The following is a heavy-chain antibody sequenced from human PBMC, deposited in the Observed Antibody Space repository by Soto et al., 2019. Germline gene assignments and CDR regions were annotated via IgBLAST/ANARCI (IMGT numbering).Heavy chain of an antibody. D-gene: IGHD3-16*02. J-gene: IGHJ3*02. CDR3: ARASRGELSYDAFDI. CDR1: GGSISGSHW. Sequence: SETLSLTCVFSGGSISGSHWWSWVRQFPGMGLEWIGEVYHSGPTNYNPSFKSRVTLSADKSKNQLSLKLTSVTAADTAVYYCARASRGELSYDAFDIWGQGTMVTVSS. CDR2: VYHSGPT. V-gene: IGHV4-4*02.